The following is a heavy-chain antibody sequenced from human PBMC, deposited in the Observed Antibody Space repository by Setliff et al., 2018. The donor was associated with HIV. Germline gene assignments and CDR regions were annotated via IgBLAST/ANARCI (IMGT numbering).Heavy chain of an antibody. CDR3: VRYIGAAAGYIDH. CDR1: GYTFTSYW. J-gene: IGHJ4*02. D-gene: IGHD6-25*01. V-gene: IGHV5-51*01. Sequence: GESLKISCKGSGYTFTSYWIAWVRQMPGKGLEWVGFIYPGDSDSRYSPSFRGQVTISADKSTTTAYLDWASLKASDTAMYYCVRYIGAAAGYIDHWGQGTLVTVSS. CDR2: IYPGDSDS.